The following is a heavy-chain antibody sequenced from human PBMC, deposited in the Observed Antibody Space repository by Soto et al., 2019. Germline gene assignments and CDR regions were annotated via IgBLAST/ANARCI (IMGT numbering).Heavy chain of an antibody. J-gene: IGHJ3*02. Sequence: EVQLVESGGGLVQPGRSLRLSCTASGFTFGDYAMSWFRQAPGKGLEWVGFIRSKAYGGTTEYAASVKGRFTISRDDSKSIAYLQMNSLKAEDTAVYYCTRLGQPVWFGESSDAFDIWGQGTMVTVSS. CDR1: GFTFGDYA. CDR3: TRLGQPVWFGESSDAFDI. D-gene: IGHD3-10*01. CDR2: IRSKAYGGTT. V-gene: IGHV3-49*03.